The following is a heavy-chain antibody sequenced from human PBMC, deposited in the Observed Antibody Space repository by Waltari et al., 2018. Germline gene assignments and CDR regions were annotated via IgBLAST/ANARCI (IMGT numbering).Heavy chain of an antibody. CDR1: GGSFSGYY. J-gene: IGHJ5*02. CDR2: INHSGST. D-gene: IGHD5-18*01. Sequence: QVQLQQWGAGLLKPSETLSLTCAVYGGSFSGYYWSWIRQPPGKGLEWIGEINHSGSTNYNPARKGRVTISVDTSKNQFSLKLSSVTAADTAVYYCARSTLGVRYSYGGRNWFDPWGQGTLVTVSS. CDR3: ARSTLGVRYSYGGRNWFDP. V-gene: IGHV4-34*01.